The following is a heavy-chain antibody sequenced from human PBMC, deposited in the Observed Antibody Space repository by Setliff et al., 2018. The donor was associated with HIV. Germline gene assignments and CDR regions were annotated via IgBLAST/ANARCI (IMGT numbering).Heavy chain of an antibody. J-gene: IGHJ2*01. Sequence: SETLSLTCAVYGGSLSDSYYNWFRQPPGKGLEWIGEISHSGRTSYNSSLKSRVTMSVDASKNHISLTLTSLTAADTAVYYCERDQRLPGVQPPYWYFDLWGRGTLVTVSS. V-gene: IGHV4-34*01. CDR1: GGSLSDSY. D-gene: IGHD6-25*01. CDR3: ERDQRLPGVQPPYWYFDL. CDR2: ISHSGRT.